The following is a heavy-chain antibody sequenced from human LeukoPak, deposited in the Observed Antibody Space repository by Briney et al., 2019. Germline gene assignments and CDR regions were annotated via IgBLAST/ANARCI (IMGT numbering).Heavy chain of an antibody. D-gene: IGHD1-1*01. Sequence: GGSLRLSCVTSGFTFSNCWMSWVRQAPGKGLEWVANIKQDGGEQYYVDSVKGRFTISRDNAKNSLYLQMNSLKTEDTAIYYCTGSDVDSPLPRYWGQGILVTVSS. CDR1: GFTFSNCW. J-gene: IGHJ4*02. CDR3: TGSDVDSPLPRY. V-gene: IGHV3-7*03. CDR2: IKQDGGEQ.